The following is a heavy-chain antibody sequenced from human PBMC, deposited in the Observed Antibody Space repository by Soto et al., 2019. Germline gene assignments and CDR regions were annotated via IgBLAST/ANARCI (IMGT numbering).Heavy chain of an antibody. D-gene: IGHD1-20*01. CDR2: MNPNSGNT. CDR1: GYSFSDYD. Sequence: QVQLVQSGAEVKKPGASVKVSCKASGYSFSDYDINWVRQATGQGPEWMGWMNPNSGNTGYAQKLQGRVTMTRNTSINTAYMELSSLGSEDTAVYYCARDNRYNWNDEGWFDPWGQGTLVTVSS. J-gene: IGHJ5*02. CDR3: ARDNRYNWNDEGWFDP. V-gene: IGHV1-8*01.